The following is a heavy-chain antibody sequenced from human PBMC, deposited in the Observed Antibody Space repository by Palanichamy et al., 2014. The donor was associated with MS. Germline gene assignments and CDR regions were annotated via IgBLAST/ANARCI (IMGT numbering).Heavy chain of an antibody. CDR2: INIDGSGT. V-gene: IGHV3-74*03. Sequence: EVQLVESGGALVXPGGSLRLSCAASGFTFSSHWMHWVRQAPGKGLVWVARINIDGSGTTYADSVRGRFTISRDNAKNTLYLLLDRLRADDTAVYYCARVDYDIWSRQYYFDYWGQGTLVTVSS. CDR1: GFTFSSHW. CDR3: ARVDYDIWSRQYYFDY. D-gene: IGHD3-3*01. J-gene: IGHJ4*02.